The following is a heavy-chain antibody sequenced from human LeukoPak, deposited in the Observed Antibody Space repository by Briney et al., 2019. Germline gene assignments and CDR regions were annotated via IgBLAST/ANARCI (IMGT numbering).Heavy chain of an antibody. V-gene: IGHV4-61*02. CDR2: IYTSGST. CDR3: ARAGGLQPDY. CDR1: GGSISSGSYY. Sequence: SQTLSLTCTVSGGSISSGSYYWSWIGQPAGKGLEWIGRIYTSGSTNYNPSLKSRVTISVDTSKNQFSLKLSSVTAADTAVYYCARAGGLQPDYWGQGTLVTVSS. J-gene: IGHJ4*02. D-gene: IGHD5-24*01.